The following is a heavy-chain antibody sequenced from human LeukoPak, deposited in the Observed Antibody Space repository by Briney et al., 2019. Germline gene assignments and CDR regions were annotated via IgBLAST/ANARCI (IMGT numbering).Heavy chain of an antibody. CDR3: VRNPSP. Sequence: PSETLSLTCTVSGYSITSGFYWGWIRQPPGEGLEWIGSIYHSGITYYNPSLESRVTISVDTSKNQFSLELRSVTAADTAVYFCVRNPSPWGQGTLVTVSS. CDR2: IYHSGIT. CDR1: GYSITSGFY. V-gene: IGHV4-38-2*02. J-gene: IGHJ5*02.